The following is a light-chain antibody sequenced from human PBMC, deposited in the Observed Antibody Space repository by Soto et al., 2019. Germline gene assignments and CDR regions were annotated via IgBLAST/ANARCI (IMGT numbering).Light chain of an antibody. CDR3: QQGYSIPYT. Sequence: DIQMTQSPSSLSASVGDRVTITCRASQSIGSYLNWYQQSPGKAPKLLIYAASGLQSGVRSRFSGSGSGTDFTLTISSLQPEDFATNYCQQGYSIPYTFGQGTNLEIK. V-gene: IGKV1-39*01. CDR1: QSIGSY. CDR2: AAS. J-gene: IGKJ2*01.